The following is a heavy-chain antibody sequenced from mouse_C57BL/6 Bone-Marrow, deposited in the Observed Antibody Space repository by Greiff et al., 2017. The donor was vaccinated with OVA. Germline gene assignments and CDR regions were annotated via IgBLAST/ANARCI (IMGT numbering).Heavy chain of an antibody. CDR1: GYTFTSYW. CDR2: IDPSDSYT. V-gene: IGHV1-69*01. Sequence: QVQLQQPGAELVMPGASVKLSCKASGYTFTSYWMHWVKQRPGQGLEWIGEIDPSDSYTNYNQKFKGKSTLTVDKSSSTAYMQLSSLTSEDSAVYYCASYGSSPHYYAMDDWGQGTSVTVSS. D-gene: IGHD1-1*01. CDR3: ASYGSSPHYYAMDD. J-gene: IGHJ4*01.